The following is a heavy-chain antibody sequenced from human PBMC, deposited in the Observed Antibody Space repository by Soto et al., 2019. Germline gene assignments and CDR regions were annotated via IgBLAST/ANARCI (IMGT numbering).Heavy chain of an antibody. J-gene: IGHJ6*02. CDR2: IYTSGST. Sequence: QVQLQESGPGLVKPSETLSLTCTVSGGSISSYYWSWIRQPAGKGLEWIGRIYTSGSTNYNPSLKSRVTMSVDTSKHQFSLQLSSVTAADTAVYYCARGPGIAAAQANYSYGMDVWGQGTTVTVSS. CDR1: GGSISSYY. D-gene: IGHD6-13*01. V-gene: IGHV4-4*07. CDR3: ARGPGIAAAQANYSYGMDV.